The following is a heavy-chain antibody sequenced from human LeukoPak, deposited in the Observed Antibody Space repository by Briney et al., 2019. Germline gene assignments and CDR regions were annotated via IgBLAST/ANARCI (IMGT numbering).Heavy chain of an antibody. CDR3: ARGPRYCSGGSCYPTDY. CDR1: GFTFSSYG. V-gene: IGHV3-33*01. J-gene: IGHJ4*02. CDR2: IWYDGSNK. Sequence: GGSLRLSCAAPGFTFSSYGMHWVRQAPGKGLEWVAVIWYDGSNKYYADSVKGRFTISRDNSKNTLYLQMNSLRAEDTAVYYCARGPRYCSGGSCYPTDYWGQGTLVTVSS. D-gene: IGHD2-15*01.